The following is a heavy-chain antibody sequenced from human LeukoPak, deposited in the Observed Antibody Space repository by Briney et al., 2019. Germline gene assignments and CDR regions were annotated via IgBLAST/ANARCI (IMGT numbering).Heavy chain of an antibody. V-gene: IGHV3-30*18. CDR1: GFTFSSYG. D-gene: IGHD3-10*01. Sequence: GRSLRLSCAASGFTFSSYGMHWVRQAPGKGLEWVAVISYGGSNKYYADSVKGRFTISRDNSKNTLYLQMNSLRAEDTAVYYCAKDPYYYGSGSYWGLYYYGMDVWGQGTTVTVSS. CDR3: AKDPYYYGSGSYWGLYYYGMDV. J-gene: IGHJ6*02. CDR2: ISYGGSNK.